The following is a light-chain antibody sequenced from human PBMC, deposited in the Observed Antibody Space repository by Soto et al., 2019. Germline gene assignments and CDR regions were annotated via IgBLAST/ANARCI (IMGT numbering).Light chain of an antibody. CDR2: GAS. Sequence: EIVLTQSPGTLSLSPGERVTLSCRASQSVSSNYLAWYQQKPGQAPRLLIYGASSRATDIPDRFSGSGSGTDFTLTISRLEPEDFAVYFCQPYDSSPYTFGQGTKLEIK. J-gene: IGKJ2*01. CDR1: QSVSSNY. V-gene: IGKV3-20*01. CDR3: QPYDSSPYT.